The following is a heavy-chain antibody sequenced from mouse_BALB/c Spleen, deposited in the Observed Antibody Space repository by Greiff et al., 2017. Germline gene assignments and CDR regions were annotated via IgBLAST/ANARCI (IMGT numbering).Heavy chain of an antibody. Sequence: EVQLQQSGTVLARPGASVKMSCKASGYSFTSYWMHWVKQRPGQGLEWIGAIYPGNSDTSYNQKFKGKAKLTAVTSASTAYMELSSLTNEDSAVYYCSRLDGTRGYYFDDWGQGTTLTVSS. CDR3: SRLDGTRGYYFDD. D-gene: IGHD3-3*01. J-gene: IGHJ2*01. V-gene: IGHV1-5*01. CDR1: GYSFTSYW. CDR2: IYPGNSDT.